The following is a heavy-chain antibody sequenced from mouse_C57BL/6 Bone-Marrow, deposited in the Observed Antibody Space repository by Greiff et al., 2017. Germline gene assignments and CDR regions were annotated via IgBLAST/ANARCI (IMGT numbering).Heavy chain of an antibody. CDR3: ARITPRLLRSLYYAMDY. CDR1: GYTFTSYW. D-gene: IGHD1-1*01. CDR2: IYPSDSET. V-gene: IGHV1-61*01. J-gene: IGHJ4*01. Sequence: QVQLQQPGAELVRPGSSVKLSCKASGYTFTSYWMDWVKQRPGQGLEWIGNIYPSDSETHYNQKFKDKATLTVDKSSSTAYMELARLTSEDSAVYYCARITPRLLRSLYYAMDYWGQGTSVTVSS.